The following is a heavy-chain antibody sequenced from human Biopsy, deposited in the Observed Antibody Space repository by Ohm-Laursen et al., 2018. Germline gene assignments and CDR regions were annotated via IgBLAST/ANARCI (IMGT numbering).Heavy chain of an antibody. D-gene: IGHD6-19*01. Sequence: SLGLSCAASGFTVSSNYMSWVRQAPGKGLEWVSVIYSGGSTYYADSVKGRFTISRDNSKNTLYLQMNSLRAEDTAVYYCARSGWPENDAFDIWGQGTMVTVSS. CDR1: GFTVSSNY. J-gene: IGHJ3*02. V-gene: IGHV3-53*01. CDR3: ARSGWPENDAFDI. CDR2: IYSGGST.